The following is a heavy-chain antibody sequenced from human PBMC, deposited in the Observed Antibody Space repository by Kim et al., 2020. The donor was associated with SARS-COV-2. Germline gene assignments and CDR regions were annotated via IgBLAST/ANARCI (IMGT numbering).Heavy chain of an antibody. CDR2: IYYTGTT. V-gene: IGHV4-39*01. CDR1: GGSISSSDYY. D-gene: IGHD2-8*02. J-gene: IGHJ5*02. CDR3: ARHGCTGGVCYFDP. Sequence: SETLSLTCTVSGGSISSSDYYWGWIRQPPGKGLEWIGSIYYTGTTYYNPSLKSRVTISVDTSKNQFSLKLSSVTDATVYYCARHGCTGGVCYFDPWGQGTLVTFSS.